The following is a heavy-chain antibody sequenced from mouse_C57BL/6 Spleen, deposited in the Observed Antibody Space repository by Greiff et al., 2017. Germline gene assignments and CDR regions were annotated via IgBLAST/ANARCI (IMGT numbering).Heavy chain of an antibody. J-gene: IGHJ2*01. Sequence: EVQLQQSGAELVRPGASVKLSCTASGFNIKDDYMHWVKQRPEQGLEWIGWIDPENGDTDYASKFQGKATITADTSSNTAYLQLSSLTSEDTAVYYCTKEGTYYFDYWGQGTTLTVSS. V-gene: IGHV14-4*01. CDR2: IDPENGDT. D-gene: IGHD3-1*01. CDR1: GFNIKDDY. CDR3: TKEGTYYFDY.